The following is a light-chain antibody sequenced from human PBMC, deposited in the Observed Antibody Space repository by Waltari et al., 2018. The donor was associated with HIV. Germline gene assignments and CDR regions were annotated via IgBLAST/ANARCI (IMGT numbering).Light chain of an antibody. CDR3: QSYDRSLSASVV. J-gene: IGLJ2*01. Sequence: QSVLTQPPSVSGAPGQRVNISCTGGSPNIGAAYDVPWYQQIPGTAPKLLIPGNKNRPSGVPDRFSASKSGASASLAITGLQAEDEADYFCQSYDRSLSASVVFGGGTKLTVL. V-gene: IGLV1-40*01. CDR1: SPNIGAAYD. CDR2: GNK.